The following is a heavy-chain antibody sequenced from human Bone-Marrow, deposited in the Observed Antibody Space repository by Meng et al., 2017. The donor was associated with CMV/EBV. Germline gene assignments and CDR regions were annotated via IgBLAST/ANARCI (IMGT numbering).Heavy chain of an antibody. CDR2: IRYDGSNK. Sequence: GGSLRLSCAASGFTFSSYGMHWVRQAPGKGLEWVAFIRYDGSNKYYADSVKGRFTISRDNSKNTLYLQMTSLRAEDTAVYYCAKARSVVTPYYFDYWGQGTLVTVSS. CDR1: GFTFSSYG. V-gene: IGHV3-30*02. D-gene: IGHD4-23*01. J-gene: IGHJ4*02. CDR3: AKARSVVTPYYFDY.